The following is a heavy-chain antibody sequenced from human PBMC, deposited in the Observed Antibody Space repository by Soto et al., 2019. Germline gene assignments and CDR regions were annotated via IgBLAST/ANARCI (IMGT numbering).Heavy chain of an antibody. Sequence: PGGSLRLSCAASGFTFSGSAMHWVRQASGKGLEWVGRIRSKANSYATAYAASVKGRFTISRDDSKNTAYLQMNSLTTEDTAVYYCTVRAVAGTDYFDYWGQGTLVTVSS. CDR2: IRSKANSYAT. CDR3: TVRAVAGTDYFDY. CDR1: GFTFSGSA. D-gene: IGHD6-19*01. V-gene: IGHV3-73*01. J-gene: IGHJ4*02.